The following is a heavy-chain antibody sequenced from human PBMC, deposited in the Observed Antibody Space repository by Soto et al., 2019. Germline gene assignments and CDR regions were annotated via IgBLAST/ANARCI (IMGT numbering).Heavy chain of an antibody. Sequence: SVKVSCKASGGTFSSYAISWVRQAPGQGLEWMGGIIPIFGTANYAQKFQGRVTITADESTSTAYMELSSLRSEDTAVYYCARAARYYDSSGYYHIDYWGQATLVTVSS. CDR2: IIPIFGTA. V-gene: IGHV1-69*13. CDR3: ARAARYYDSSGYYHIDY. CDR1: GGTFSSYA. J-gene: IGHJ4*02. D-gene: IGHD3-22*01.